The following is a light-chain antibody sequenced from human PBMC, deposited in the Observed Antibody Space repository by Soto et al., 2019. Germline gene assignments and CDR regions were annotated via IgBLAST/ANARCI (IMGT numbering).Light chain of an antibody. V-gene: IGLV2-14*03. Sequence: QSVLTQPASVSGSPGQSITISCTGTSSDVGGYNFVSWYQHHPGKAPKLIIYDVSNRPSGVSNRFSGSKSGNTASLTISGFQAEDEADYYCTSYTSSITYVFGTGTKVTVL. CDR2: DVS. CDR1: SSDVGGYNF. CDR3: TSYTSSITYV. J-gene: IGLJ1*01.